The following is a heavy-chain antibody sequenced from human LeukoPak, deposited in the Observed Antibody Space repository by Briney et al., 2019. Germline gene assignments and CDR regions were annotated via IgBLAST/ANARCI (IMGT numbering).Heavy chain of an antibody. D-gene: IGHD1-26*01. V-gene: IGHV3-7*01. CDR1: GFTFSNYW. J-gene: IGHJ4*02. Sequence: GGSLRLSCATSGFTFSNYWMGWVRQAPGKRPEWVANMNIDGSEKYYADSVKGRFSISRDNARNSVYLQMASLRVEDTAVYYCARDPVEWELLLDYWGQGTLVTVSS. CDR3: ARDPVEWELLLDY. CDR2: MNIDGSEK.